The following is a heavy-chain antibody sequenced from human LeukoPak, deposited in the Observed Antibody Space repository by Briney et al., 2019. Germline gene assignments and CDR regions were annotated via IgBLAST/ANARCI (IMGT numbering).Heavy chain of an antibody. CDR2: IIPIFGTA. D-gene: IGHD1-1*01. CDR1: GGTFSSYA. J-gene: IGHJ6*04. CDR3: AARDNGNDLLSYHGMDV. V-gene: IGHV1-69*06. Sequence: SVKVSCKASGGTFSSYAISWVRQAPGQGLEWMGGIIPIFGTANYAQGFQGRATITADRSTSTAYMELRSLRPEDTALYYCAARDNGNDLLSYHGMDVWGNGTTVTVSS.